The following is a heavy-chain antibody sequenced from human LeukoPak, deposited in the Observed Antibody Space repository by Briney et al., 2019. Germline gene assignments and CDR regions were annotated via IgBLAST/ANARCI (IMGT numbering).Heavy chain of an antibody. CDR1: GFTFRSDW. CDR2: IWYDGSNK. CDR3: ARDLYYYDSSGYSVTPGIDY. J-gene: IGHJ4*02. V-gene: IGHV3-33*08. D-gene: IGHD3-22*01. Sequence: GGSLRLSCAASGFTFRSDWMSWVRQAPGKGLEWVAVIWYDGSNKYYADSVKGRFTISRDNSKNTLYLQMNSLRAEDTAVYYCARDLYYYDSSGYSVTPGIDYWGQGTLVTVSS.